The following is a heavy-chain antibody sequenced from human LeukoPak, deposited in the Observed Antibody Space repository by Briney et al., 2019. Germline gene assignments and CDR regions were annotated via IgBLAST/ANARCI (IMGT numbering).Heavy chain of an antibody. CDR3: ARSNNYYESSGYYAKSRRDFDY. D-gene: IGHD3-22*01. CDR2: INPSGGST. CDR1: GYTFTSYY. V-gene: IGHV1-46*01. J-gene: IGHJ4*02. Sequence: ASVKLSCKSSGYTFTSYYMHWVRQAPGQGLEWMGIINPSGGSTSCAQKFQGRVTMTRATSTSTVYMELSSLRSEDTAVYYCARSNNYYESSGYYAKSRRDFDYWGQGTLVTVSS.